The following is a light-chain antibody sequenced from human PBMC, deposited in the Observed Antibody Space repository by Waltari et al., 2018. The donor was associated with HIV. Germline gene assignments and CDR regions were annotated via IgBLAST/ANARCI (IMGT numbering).Light chain of an antibody. CDR3: SSYTTSNTVV. CDR1: SNDISTYDF. CDR2: DVT. Sequence: QSALTQPASVSGSPGQSLTISCSGTSNDISTYDFVSWYQKHPAKAPKLLIYDVTARPSGVSRRFSGSKSGSTASLTISSIQADDEADYYCSSYTTSNTVVFGPGTKLSVL. J-gene: IGLJ2*01. V-gene: IGLV2-14*03.